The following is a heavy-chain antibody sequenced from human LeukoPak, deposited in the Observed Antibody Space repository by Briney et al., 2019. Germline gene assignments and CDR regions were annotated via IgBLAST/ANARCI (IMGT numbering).Heavy chain of an antibody. V-gene: IGHV3-7*03. J-gene: IGHJ4*02. CDR2: IKQDGTEK. CDR1: GFTFTNNW. D-gene: IGHD3-22*01. Sequence: GGSLRLSCAASGFTFTNNWMSWVRQAPGKGLEWVANIKQDGTEKYYVGSVEGRFTISRDNAKNSLSLQMNSLRAEDTAVYFCAKRGVVIRVILVGFHKEAYYFDSWGQGALVTVSS. CDR3: AKRGVVIRVILVGFHKEAYYFDS.